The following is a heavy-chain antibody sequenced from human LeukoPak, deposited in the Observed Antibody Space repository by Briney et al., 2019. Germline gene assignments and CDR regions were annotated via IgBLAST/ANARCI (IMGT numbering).Heavy chain of an antibody. D-gene: IGHD3-22*01. J-gene: IGHJ4*02. CDR1: GFTFSIYA. Sequence: GGSLRLSCAASGFTFSIYAMSWVRQAPGKGLQWVSSITSSGDGTYYADSVKGRFTISRDNSENMLYLQMNSLRVADTAVYFCAKDRPNYYGSNGHYYRRDGDYWGQGTLVTVPS. V-gene: IGHV3-23*01. CDR2: ITSSGDGT. CDR3: AKDRPNYYGSNGHYYRRDGDY.